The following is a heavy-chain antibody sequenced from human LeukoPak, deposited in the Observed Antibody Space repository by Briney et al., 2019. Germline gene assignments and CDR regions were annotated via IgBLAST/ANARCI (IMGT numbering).Heavy chain of an antibody. J-gene: IGHJ4*02. CDR3: AREKQLGSDY. Sequence: GASVKVSCKASGYTFSTFGISWLRQAPGQGLEWMGWISAYNGNTNYAQKLQGRVTMTTDTSTSTAYMELRSLRSDDTAVYYCAREKQLGSDYWGQGTLVTVSS. CDR2: ISAYNGNT. D-gene: IGHD6-13*01. CDR1: GYTFSTFG. V-gene: IGHV1-18*01.